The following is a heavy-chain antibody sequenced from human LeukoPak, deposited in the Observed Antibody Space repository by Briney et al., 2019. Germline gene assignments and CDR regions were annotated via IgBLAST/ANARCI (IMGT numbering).Heavy chain of an antibody. Sequence: TSETLSLTCAVSGYSIRSGYHWSWIRQPPAKGLEWIGSIYQSGSTYYNPSLKSRVTISVDTSKNQFSLNLSSVTAAGSAVYYCARRDFDSSGYLSFYFDYWGQGTLVTVSS. V-gene: IGHV4-38-2*01. CDR3: ARRDFDSSGYLSFYFDY. CDR2: IYQSGST. CDR1: GYSIRSGYH. D-gene: IGHD3-22*01. J-gene: IGHJ4*02.